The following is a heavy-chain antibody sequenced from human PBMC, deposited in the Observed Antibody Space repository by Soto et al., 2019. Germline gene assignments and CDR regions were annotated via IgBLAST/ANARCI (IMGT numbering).Heavy chain of an antibody. Sequence: ASVKVSCKASGYTFNNYDIHWVRQAPGHGLEWMGWMNPNSGNTGYAQNFRGRVTMTQNTAIGTAYMELSSLRSDDTATYYCTRAHGAETFDFWGQGTRVT. D-gene: IGHD3-10*01. J-gene: IGHJ5*01. CDR2: MNPNSGNT. V-gene: IGHV1-8*02. CDR3: TRAHGAETFDF. CDR1: GYTFNNYD.